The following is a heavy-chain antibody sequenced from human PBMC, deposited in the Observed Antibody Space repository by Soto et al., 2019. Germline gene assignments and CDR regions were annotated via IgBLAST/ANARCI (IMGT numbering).Heavy chain of an antibody. CDR3: ARGGRPYRSGWYLHFYYYYGMDV. V-gene: IGHV4-61*08. J-gene: IGHJ6*02. CDR2: VYYTGST. D-gene: IGHD6-19*01. Sequence: SETLSLTCTVSGDSISSGGYYWGWIRQHPGKGLEWIGYVYYTGSTNYNPSLKSRVTMSVDTSKSQFSLKLSSVTAADTAVYYCARGGRPYRSGWYLHFYYYYGMDVWGQGTTVTVSS. CDR1: GDSISSGGYY.